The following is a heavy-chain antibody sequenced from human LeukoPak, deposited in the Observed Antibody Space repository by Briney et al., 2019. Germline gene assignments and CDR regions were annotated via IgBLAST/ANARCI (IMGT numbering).Heavy chain of an antibody. CDR1: GGTFSSYA. Sequence: SVKVSCKASGGTFSSYAISWVRQAPGQGLEWMGGIIPIFGTANYAQKFQGRVTITTDESTSTAYMELSSLRSEDTAVYYCARGPGVVVPPFNWFDPWGQGTLVTVSS. CDR3: ARGPGVVVPPFNWFDP. D-gene: IGHD2-2*01. CDR2: IIPIFGTA. V-gene: IGHV1-69*05. J-gene: IGHJ5*02.